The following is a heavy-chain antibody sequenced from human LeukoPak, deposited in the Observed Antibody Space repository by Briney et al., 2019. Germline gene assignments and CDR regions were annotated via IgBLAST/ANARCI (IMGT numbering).Heavy chain of an antibody. CDR1: GYTFTSYG. CDR3: ARTYLRGSPYYYYYYGMDV. Sequence: APVKVSCKASGYTFTSYGISWVRQAPGQGLEWMGWISAYNGNTNYAQKLQGRVTMTTDTSTSTAYMELRSLRSDDTAVYYCARTYLRGSPYYYYYYGMDVWGQGTTVTVSS. J-gene: IGHJ6*02. V-gene: IGHV1-18*01. CDR2: ISAYNGNT. D-gene: IGHD2/OR15-2a*01.